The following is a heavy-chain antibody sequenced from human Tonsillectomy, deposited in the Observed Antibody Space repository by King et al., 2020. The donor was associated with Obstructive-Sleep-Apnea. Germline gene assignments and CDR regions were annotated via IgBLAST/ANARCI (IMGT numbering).Heavy chain of an antibody. D-gene: IGHD7-27*01. CDR3: ARQTGDRDYFDY. Sequence: QLQESGPGLVKPSETLSLTCTVSGGSISSSSYYWGWIRQPPGKGLEWIGSIYYSGSTYSNPSLKSRVTISVDTSKNQFSLKLSSVTAADTAVYYCARQTGDRDYFDYWGQGTLVTVSS. CDR2: IYYSGST. V-gene: IGHV4-39*01. CDR1: GGSISSSSYY. J-gene: IGHJ4*02.